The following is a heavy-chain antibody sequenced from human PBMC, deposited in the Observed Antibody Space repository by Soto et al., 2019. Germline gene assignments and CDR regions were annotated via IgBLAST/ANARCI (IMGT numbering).Heavy chain of an antibody. CDR3: ARAVSGPTTYWYFDL. D-gene: IGHD5-12*01. Sequence: PGGSLRLSCAASGFTFSSYDMHWVRQATGKGLEWVSAIGTAGDTYYPGSVKGRFTISRENAKNSLYLQMNSLRAGDTAVYYCARAVSGPTTYWYFDLWGRGTLVTVSS. J-gene: IGHJ2*01. CDR2: IGTAGDT. CDR1: GFTFSSYD. V-gene: IGHV3-13*01.